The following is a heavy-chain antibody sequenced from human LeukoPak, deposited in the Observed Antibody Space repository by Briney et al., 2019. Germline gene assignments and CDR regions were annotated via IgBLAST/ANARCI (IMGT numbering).Heavy chain of an antibody. CDR2: IYYSRST. CDR3: ARVSYYYDPDGFDF. Sequence: PSETLSLTCTVSGGSISSYYWSWIRQPPGKGLEWIGYIYYSRSTNYNPSLKSRVTISVDTSKNQFSLKLSSVTAADTAVYYCARVSYYYDPDGFDFWGQGTMVTVYS. D-gene: IGHD3-22*01. CDR1: GGSISSYY. V-gene: IGHV4-59*01. J-gene: IGHJ3*01.